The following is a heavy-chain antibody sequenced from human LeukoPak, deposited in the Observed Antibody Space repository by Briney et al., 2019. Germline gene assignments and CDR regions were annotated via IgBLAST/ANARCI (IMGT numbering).Heavy chain of an antibody. V-gene: IGHV3-23*01. D-gene: IGHD5-24*01. Sequence: GGSLRLSCAASGFNFITAAMTWVLQAPGKGLEWVSLIGSSGGSTYYADSVKGRFTISRDNSTHTLSLQMNSLRVEDTAIYYCVKDIQLSTWGLGTMVTVSS. CDR2: IGSSGGST. CDR1: GFNFITAA. CDR3: VKDIQLST. J-gene: IGHJ3*01.